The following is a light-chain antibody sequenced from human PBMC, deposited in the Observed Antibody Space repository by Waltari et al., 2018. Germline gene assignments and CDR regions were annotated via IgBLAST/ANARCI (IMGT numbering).Light chain of an antibody. CDR1: QSLVYSDGNIY. Sequence: DVVMTQSPLSLPVTLGQPASISCRSSQSLVYSDGNIYLNWFQQRPGQSPRRLIYKISNRDSGVPDRFSGSGSGTDFTLKISRVEAEDVGVYYCMQATQWPYTFGQGTKPEIK. V-gene: IGKV2-30*01. J-gene: IGKJ2*01. CDR2: KIS. CDR3: MQATQWPYT.